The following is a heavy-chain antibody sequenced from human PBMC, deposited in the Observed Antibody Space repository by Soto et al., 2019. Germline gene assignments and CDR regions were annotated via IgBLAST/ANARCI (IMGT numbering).Heavy chain of an antibody. CDR1: GGSISSGGYY. Sequence: SETLSLTCTVSGGSISSGGYYWSWIRQHPGKGPEWIGYIYYSGSTYFNPSLKSRVTISVDTSKSQFSLKVSSVTAADTAVYYCARSYTATTEANWFDPWGQGTLVTVSS. CDR2: IYYSGST. V-gene: IGHV4-31*03. D-gene: IGHD4-4*01. J-gene: IGHJ5*02. CDR3: ARSYTATTEANWFDP.